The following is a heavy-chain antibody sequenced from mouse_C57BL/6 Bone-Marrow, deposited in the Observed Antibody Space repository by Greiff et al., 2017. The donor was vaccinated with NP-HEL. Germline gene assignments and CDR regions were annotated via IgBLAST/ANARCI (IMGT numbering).Heavy chain of an antibody. CDR3: ARSGRWLRPPDY. V-gene: IGHV1-22*01. Sequence: VQLQQSGPELVKPGASVKMSCKASGYTFTDYNMHWVKQSHGKSLEWIGYINPNNGGTSYIQKFKGKATLTVNKSSSTAYMELRSLTSEDSAVYYCARSGRWLRPPDYWGQGTTLTVSS. J-gene: IGHJ2*01. D-gene: IGHD2-2*01. CDR1: GYTFTDYN. CDR2: INPNNGGT.